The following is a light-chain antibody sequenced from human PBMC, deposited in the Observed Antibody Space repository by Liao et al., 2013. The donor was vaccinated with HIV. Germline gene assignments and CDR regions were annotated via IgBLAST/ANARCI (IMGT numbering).Light chain of an antibody. J-gene: IGLJ3*02. Sequence: SYELTQPPSVSVSPGQTASITCSGDNLGDKYVCWYQQKPGQSPVLAIYKDRKRPSGIPERFSGSNPGNTATLTISGTQAIDEADYYCQAWDGSTAVFGGGTKLTVL. V-gene: IGLV3-1*01. CDR1: NLGDKY. CDR3: QAWDGSTAV. CDR2: KDR.